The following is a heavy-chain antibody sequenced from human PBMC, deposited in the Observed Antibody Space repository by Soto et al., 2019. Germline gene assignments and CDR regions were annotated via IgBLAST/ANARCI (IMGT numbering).Heavy chain of an antibody. CDR2: IKSKTDGGTT. J-gene: IGHJ4*02. CDR1: GFTFSNAW. D-gene: IGHD1-26*01. CDR3: TTDDPLNTN. V-gene: IGHV3-15*01. Sequence: SLRLSCAASGFTFSNAWMSWVRQAPGKGLEWVGRIKSKTDGGTTVYAAPVEGRFTVSRDDSKNTLYLQMNSLKTEDTGVYYCTTDDPLNTNWGQGTLVTVSS.